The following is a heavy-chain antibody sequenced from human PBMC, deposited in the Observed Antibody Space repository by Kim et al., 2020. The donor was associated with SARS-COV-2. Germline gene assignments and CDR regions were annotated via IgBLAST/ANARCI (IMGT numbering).Heavy chain of an antibody. CDR1: GGSIGSISYY. Sequence: SETLSLTCTVSGGSIGSISYYWGWIRQPPGKGLESIGTMYYNESTYYNPSLKSRVTISVDTSKKQFSLTLSSVTAADTATYYCARLRGWFSPQYYYAMDVWGQGTTVTVSS. D-gene: IGHD6-19*01. V-gene: IGHV4-39*01. CDR3: ARLRGWFSPQYYYAMDV. CDR2: MYYNEST. J-gene: IGHJ6*02.